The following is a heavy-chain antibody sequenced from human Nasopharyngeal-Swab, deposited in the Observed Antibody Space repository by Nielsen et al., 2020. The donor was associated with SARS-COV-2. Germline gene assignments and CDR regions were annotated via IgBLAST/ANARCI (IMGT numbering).Heavy chain of an antibody. CDR3: ATAANYDILTGYYSYYYYMDV. J-gene: IGHJ6*03. V-gene: IGHV4-59*01. D-gene: IGHD3-9*01. Sequence: WIRQPPGKGLEWIGYIYYSGSTNYNPSLKSRVTISVDTSKNQFSPKLSSVTAADTAVYYCATAANYDILTGYYSYYYYMDVWGKGTTVTVSS. CDR2: IYYSGST.